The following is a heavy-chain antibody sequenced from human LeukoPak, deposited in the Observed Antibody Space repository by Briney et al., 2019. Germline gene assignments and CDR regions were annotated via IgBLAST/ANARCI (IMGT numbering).Heavy chain of an antibody. CDR2: ITAYNGNT. V-gene: IGHV1-18*01. J-gene: IGHJ4*02. D-gene: IGHD2-2*02. CDR1: GYTLTSYG. CDR3: ARDSMRCSSTSCYTAEYYFDY. Sequence: AASVKVSRKASGYTLTSYGISGVPHAPGQGLEWMGCITAYNGNTNYAQKLQGRDTMTTDTSTSTDYMELRSLRSDDTAVYYCARDSMRCSSTSCYTAEYYFDYWGEGTLVTVS.